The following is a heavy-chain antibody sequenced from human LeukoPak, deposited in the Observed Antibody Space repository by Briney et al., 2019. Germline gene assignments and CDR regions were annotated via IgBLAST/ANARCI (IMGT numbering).Heavy chain of an antibody. CDR1: GGSTSSGGYY. D-gene: IGHD3-9*01. Sequence: SQTLSLTCTVSGGSTSSGGYYWSWIRQPPGKGLEWIGYIYHSGSTYYNPSLKSRVTMAVDTSKNQFSLKLSSVTAADTAVYYCASVKGGAKVLRYFARLNWFDPWGQGTLVTVSS. J-gene: IGHJ5*02. CDR3: ASVKGGAKVLRYFARLNWFDP. CDR2: IYHSGST. V-gene: IGHV4-30-2*01.